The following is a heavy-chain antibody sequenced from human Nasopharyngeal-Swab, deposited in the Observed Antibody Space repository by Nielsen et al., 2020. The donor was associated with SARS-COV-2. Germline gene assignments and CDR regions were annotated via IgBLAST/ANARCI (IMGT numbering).Heavy chain of an antibody. V-gene: IGHV3-15*01. CDR3: ARGVETIHH. CDR1: GFTFSNAW. Sequence: GESLKISCAASGFTFSNAWMSWVRQAPGKGLEWVGRIKSKTDGGTTDYAAPVKGRFTISRDDSKNTLYLQMNSLRAEDTAVYYCARGVETIHHWGQGSLVTVSS. CDR2: IKSKTDGGTT. D-gene: IGHD5-24*01. J-gene: IGHJ1*01.